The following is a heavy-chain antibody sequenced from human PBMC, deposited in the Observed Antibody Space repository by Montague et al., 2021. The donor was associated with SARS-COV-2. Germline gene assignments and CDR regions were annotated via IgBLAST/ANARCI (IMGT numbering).Heavy chain of an antibody. V-gene: IGHV4/OR15-8*02. J-gene: IGHJ6*02. Sequence: NTNYNPSLKSRVTIFIDKSKNHFSLQLSSVTAADTAVYYCARGGTYHYGMDVWGQGTTVAVTS. CDR2: NT. CDR3: ARGGTYHYGMDV. D-gene: IGHD3-16*01.